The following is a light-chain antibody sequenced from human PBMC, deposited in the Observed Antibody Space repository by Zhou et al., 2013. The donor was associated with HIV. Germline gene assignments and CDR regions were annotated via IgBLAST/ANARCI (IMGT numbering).Light chain of an antibody. Sequence: DILVTQSPLTLSSNVGDRVVITCRASQSIGRWLAWYQQKPGKPPKLLVYDASTLENGVSSRFRGRGSGTEFTLTISNVQPDDFATYFCQQYSSDSDYTFGQGTTLEI. CDR1: QSIGRW. J-gene: IGKJ2*01. CDR3: QQYSSDSDYT. V-gene: IGKV1-5*01. CDR2: DAS.